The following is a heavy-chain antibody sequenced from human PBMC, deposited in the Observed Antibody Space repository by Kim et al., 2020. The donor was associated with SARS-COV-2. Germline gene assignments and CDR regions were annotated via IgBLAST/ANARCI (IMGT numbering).Heavy chain of an antibody. V-gene: IGHV3-23*01. CDR3: AKLTPTTTSKWLDP. J-gene: IGHJ5*02. Sequence: YADSVKGRFTISRDKSKNTLYLQVNSLRAEDTAVYYCAKLTPTTTSKWLDPWGQGTLVTVSS. D-gene: IGHD5-12*01.